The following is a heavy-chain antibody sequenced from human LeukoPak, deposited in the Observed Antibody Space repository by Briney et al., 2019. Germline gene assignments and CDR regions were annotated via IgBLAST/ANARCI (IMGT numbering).Heavy chain of an antibody. Sequence: SETLSLTCTVSGGSISSYYWSRIRQPPGKGLEWIGYIYYSGSTNYNPSLKSRVTISVDTSKNQFSLKLSSVTAADTAVYYCARGPYYYDSSGDWGQGTLVTVSS. CDR3: ARGPYYYDSSGD. J-gene: IGHJ4*02. V-gene: IGHV4-59*01. CDR1: GGSISSYY. CDR2: IYYSGST. D-gene: IGHD3-22*01.